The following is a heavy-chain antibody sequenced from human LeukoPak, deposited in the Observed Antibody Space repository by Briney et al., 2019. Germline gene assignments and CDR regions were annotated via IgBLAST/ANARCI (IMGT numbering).Heavy chain of an antibody. V-gene: IGHV1-69*13. CDR2: IIPIFGTA. Sequence: GASVKVSCKASGGTFSSYAISWVRQAPGQGLEWMGGIIPIFGTANYAQKFQGRVTITADESTSTAYMELSSLRSEDTAVYYCARESVTMVRGVIISLNWFDPWGQGTLVTVSS. CDR1: GGTFSSYA. D-gene: IGHD3-10*01. CDR3: ARESVTMVRGVIISLNWFDP. J-gene: IGHJ5*02.